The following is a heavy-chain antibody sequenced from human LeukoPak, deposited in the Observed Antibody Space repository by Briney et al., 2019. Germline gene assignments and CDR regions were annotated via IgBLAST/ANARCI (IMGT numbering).Heavy chain of an antibody. V-gene: IGHV4-61*02. CDR3: ARVPRSIAAVTP. D-gene: IGHD6-13*01. CDR1: GGSISSGSYY. Sequence: SETLSLTCTVSGGSISSGSYYRSWIRQPAGKGLEWIGRIYTSGSTNYNPSLKSRVTISVDTSKNQFYLKLSSVTAADTAVYYCARVPRSIAAVTPWGQGTLVTVSS. CDR2: IYTSGST. J-gene: IGHJ4*02.